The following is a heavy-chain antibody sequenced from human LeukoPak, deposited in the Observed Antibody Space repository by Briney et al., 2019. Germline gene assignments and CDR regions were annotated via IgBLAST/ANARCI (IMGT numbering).Heavy chain of an antibody. CDR2: IYSGGST. D-gene: IGHD6-19*01. CDR1: GFTVSSNY. Sequence: GGSLRLSCAASGFTVSSNYMSWVRQAPGKELEWVSVIYSGGSTYYTDSVKGRFTISRDNSKNTLYLQMNSLRAEDTAVYYCARESGQWLDYYFDYWGQGTLVTVSS. J-gene: IGHJ4*02. CDR3: ARESGQWLDYYFDY. V-gene: IGHV3-53*01.